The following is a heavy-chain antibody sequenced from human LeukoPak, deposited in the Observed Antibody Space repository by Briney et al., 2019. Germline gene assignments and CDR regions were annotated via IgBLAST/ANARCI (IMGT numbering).Heavy chain of an antibody. J-gene: IGHJ4*02. CDR3: ARVGTRYYYDSSGYYRGYYFDY. V-gene: IGHV3-48*03. D-gene: IGHD3-22*01. CDR1: GFTFSSYE. Sequence: PGGSLRLSCAASGFTFSSYEMKWVRQAPGKGLEWVSYISSSGSTIYYADSVKGRFTISRDNAKNSLYLQMNSLRAEDTAVYYCARVGTRYYYDSSGYYRGYYFDYWGQGTLVTVSS. CDR2: ISSSGSTI.